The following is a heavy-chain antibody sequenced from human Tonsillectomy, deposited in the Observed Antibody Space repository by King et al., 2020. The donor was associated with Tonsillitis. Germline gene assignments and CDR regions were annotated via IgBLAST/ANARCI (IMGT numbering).Heavy chain of an antibody. Sequence: VQLVESGAEVKKPGASVKVSCKASGYTFTNYGISWVRQAPGQGLEWMGWISASNGNTNYAQKLQGRVTVTTDTSTSTAYMELGSLRSDETAVYYCAVSSGYYGVWGQGTLVTVSS. J-gene: IGHJ4*02. V-gene: IGHV1-18*01. CDR1: GYTFTNYG. D-gene: IGHD3-22*01. CDR3: AVSSGYYGV. CDR2: ISASNGNT.